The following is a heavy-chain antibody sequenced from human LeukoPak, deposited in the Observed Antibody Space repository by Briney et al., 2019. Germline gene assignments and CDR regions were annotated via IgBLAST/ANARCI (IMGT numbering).Heavy chain of an antibody. V-gene: IGHV4-59*08. CDR2: IYYSGST. J-gene: IGHJ3*02. D-gene: IGHD5-24*01. Sequence: SETLSLTCTVSGGSISSYYWSWIRQPPGKGLEWIGYIYYSGSTNYNSSLKSRVTISVDTSKNQFSLKLSSVTAADTAVYYCASPRREMDAFDIWGQGTMVTVSS. CDR1: GGSISSYY. CDR3: ASPRREMDAFDI.